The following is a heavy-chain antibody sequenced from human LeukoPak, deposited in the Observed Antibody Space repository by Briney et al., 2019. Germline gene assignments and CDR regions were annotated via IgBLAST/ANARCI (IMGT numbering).Heavy chain of an antibody. CDR2: IYSGGST. Sequence: GWSLPLSCASSGLTVRSNCMSWVRQPPGKRVEGVSVIYSGGSTYYTDSVKGRFTISRDNSKNTLYLQMNSLRAEDTAVYYCARRAGDYTHPYDYWGQGILVTVSS. D-gene: IGHD4-17*01. CDR1: GLTVRSNC. CDR3: ARRAGDYTHPYDY. V-gene: IGHV3-53*01. J-gene: IGHJ4*02.